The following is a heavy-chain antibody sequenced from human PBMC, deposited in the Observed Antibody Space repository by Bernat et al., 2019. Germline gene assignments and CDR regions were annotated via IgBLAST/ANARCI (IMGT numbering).Heavy chain of an antibody. D-gene: IGHD2-15*01. J-gene: IGHJ1*01. V-gene: IGHV3-23*01. CDR2: INAGGTT. Sequence: EVQLLESGGGLVQPGGSLRLSCAASGFTFSSYAMSWLRQAPGKGLHWVSSINAGGTTYYADSVKGRFTISRDNSKTTLYLQMNSLRAEDTAVYYCAKEGAAAQVEYFQSWGQGTLVIVSS. CDR3: AKEGAAAQVEYFQS. CDR1: GFTFSSYA.